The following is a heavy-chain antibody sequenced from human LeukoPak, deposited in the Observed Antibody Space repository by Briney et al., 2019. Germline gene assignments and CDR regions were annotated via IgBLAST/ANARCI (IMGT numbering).Heavy chain of an antibody. CDR1: GFTFSDYY. Sequence: GGSPRLSCAASGFTFSDYYMSWIRQAPGKGLEWVSYISSSSSYTNYADSVKGRFTISRDNAKNSLYLQMNSLRAEDTAVYYCARVLAAGVYYFDYWGQGTLVTVSS. CDR2: ISSSSSYT. V-gene: IGHV3-11*06. CDR3: ARVLAAGVYYFDY. D-gene: IGHD6-13*01. J-gene: IGHJ4*02.